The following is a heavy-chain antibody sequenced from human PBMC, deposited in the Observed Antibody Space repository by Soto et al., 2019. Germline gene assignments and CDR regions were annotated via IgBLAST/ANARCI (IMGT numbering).Heavy chain of an antibody. V-gene: IGHV4-39*01. CDR3: ARRLYYDSSGFEGGGMDV. CDR2: IYYSGST. D-gene: IGHD3-22*01. CDR1: GGSISSSSYY. Sequence: QLQLQESGPGLVKPSETLSLTCTVSGGSISSSSYYWGWIRQPPGKGLEWIGSIYYSGSTYYNPSLKSRVTISVDTSKNQFSLKLSSVTAADPAVYYCARRLYYDSSGFEGGGMDVWGQGTTVTVSS. J-gene: IGHJ6*02.